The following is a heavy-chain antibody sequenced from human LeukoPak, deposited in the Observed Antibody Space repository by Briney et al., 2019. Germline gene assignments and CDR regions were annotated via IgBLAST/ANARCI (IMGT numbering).Heavy chain of an antibody. D-gene: IGHD6-13*01. CDR2: IKQDGSEK. Sequence: GGSLRLSCAASGFPFSNYGMHWVRQAPGKGLEWVANIKQDGSEKYYVDSVKGRFTISRDNAKNSLYLQMNSLRAEDTAAYYCARWYPLVRGFDYWGQGTLVTVSS. V-gene: IGHV3-7*03. CDR1: GFPFSNYG. J-gene: IGHJ4*02. CDR3: ARWYPLVRGFDY.